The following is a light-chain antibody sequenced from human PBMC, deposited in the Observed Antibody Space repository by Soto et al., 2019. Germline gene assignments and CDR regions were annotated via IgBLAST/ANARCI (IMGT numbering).Light chain of an antibody. CDR2: GAS. CDR3: QQYDSSPLT. CDR1: QRVSSSY. J-gene: IGKJ4*01. Sequence: EIVLTQSPGTLSLPPGKRATLSCRASQRVSSSYLAWYQQKPGQAPRLLIYGASSRATGIPDRFSGSGSGTDFTLTISRLEPEDFAVYYCQQYDSSPLTFGGGTKVEIK. V-gene: IGKV3-20*01.